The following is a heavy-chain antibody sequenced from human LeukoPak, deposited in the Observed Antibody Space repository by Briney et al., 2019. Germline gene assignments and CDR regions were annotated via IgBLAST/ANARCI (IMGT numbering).Heavy chain of an antibody. V-gene: IGHV3-66*01. CDR3: ARGPITIFGVDWGYNWFDP. Sequence: GGSLRLSCAASGFTVSSNYMSWVRQAPGKGLEWVSVIYSGGSTYYADSVKGRFTISRDNSKNTLYLQMNSLRAEDTAVYYCARGPITIFGVDWGYNWFDPWGQGTLVTVSS. D-gene: IGHD3-3*01. CDR1: GFTVSSNY. J-gene: IGHJ5*02. CDR2: IYSGGST.